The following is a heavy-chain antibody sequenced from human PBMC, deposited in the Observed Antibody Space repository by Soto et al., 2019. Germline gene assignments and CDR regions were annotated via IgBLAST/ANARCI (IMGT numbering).Heavy chain of an antibody. V-gene: IGHV3-21*01. CDR1: GLTFSRYS. J-gene: IGHJ4*02. CDR3: SRDHPLPTFGDHHH. D-gene: IGHD3-3*01. CDR2: LTSSSRYI. Sequence: GRSLRLSCAASGLTFSRYSMNWVRQAQGKGLERVPTLTSSSRYIYYADSVKGRFTISRDNAKNSLYLQMNSLRAEDTAVYYYSRDHPLPTFGDHHHWAQGTLAAVSS.